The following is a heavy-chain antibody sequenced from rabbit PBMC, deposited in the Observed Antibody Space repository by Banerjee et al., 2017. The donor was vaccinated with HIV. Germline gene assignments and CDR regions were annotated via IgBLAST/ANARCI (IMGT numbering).Heavy chain of an antibody. D-gene: IGHD3-1*01. CDR2: IYTGSGST. V-gene: IGHV1S45*01. Sequence: QEQLEESGGDLVKPEGSLTLTCTASGFSFSGSYWTCWARQAPGKGLELIACIYTGSGSTYYASWAKGRFTISKTSTTVTLQMTSLTAADTATYFCARGGAGGGDGYSLWGPGTLVTVS. CDR3: ARGGAGGGDGYSL. J-gene: IGHJ6*01. CDR1: GFSFSGSYW.